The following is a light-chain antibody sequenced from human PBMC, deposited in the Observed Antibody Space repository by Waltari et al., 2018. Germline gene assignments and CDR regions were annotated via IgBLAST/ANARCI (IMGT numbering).Light chain of an antibody. CDR2: DVN. Sequence: QSALAQPRPVSGSPGQSVTISCTGSSRNVGGYNYVSWYQQYPGQAPKLMLYDVNKRPSGVPHRFSGSKSGDTASLTISGLQAEDEADYYCCSYAGSYTYVFGTGTKVTV. CDR1: SRNVGGYNY. J-gene: IGLJ1*01. CDR3: CSYAGSYTYV. V-gene: IGLV2-11*01.